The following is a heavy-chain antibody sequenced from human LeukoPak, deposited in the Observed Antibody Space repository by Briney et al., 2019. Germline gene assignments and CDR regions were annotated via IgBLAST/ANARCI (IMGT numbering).Heavy chain of an antibody. CDR3: TKGSRATYDY. CDR2: VSDSGSNT. CDR1: GFTFSNRA. V-gene: IGHV3-23*01. Sequence: GGSLRLSCAASGFTFSNRAMTWVRQAPGKGLEWVTSVSDSGSNTYYADSVKGRFTISRDNSRNTVYLQLTSLRVEDTAIYYCTKGSRATYDYWGQGTLVTVSS. J-gene: IGHJ4*02.